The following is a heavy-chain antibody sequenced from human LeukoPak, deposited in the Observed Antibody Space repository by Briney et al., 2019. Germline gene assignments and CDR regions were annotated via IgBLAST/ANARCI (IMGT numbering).Heavy chain of an antibody. J-gene: IGHJ4*02. D-gene: IGHD1-1*01. CDR2: IIPIFGTA. CDR3: ATLNWNDDGGAG. Sequence: GASVKVSCKASGYTFTSYYMHWMRQAPGQGLEWMGGIIPIFGTANYAQKFQGRVTITADESTSTAYMELSSLRSEDTAVYYCATLNWNDDGGAGWGQGTLVTVSS. V-gene: IGHV1-69*13. CDR1: GYTFTSYY.